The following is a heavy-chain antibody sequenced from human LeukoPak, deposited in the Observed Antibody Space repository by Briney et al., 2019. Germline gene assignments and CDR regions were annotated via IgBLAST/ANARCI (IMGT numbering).Heavy chain of an antibody. CDR1: GYTFTSYG. V-gene: IGHV1-18*01. Sequence: ASAKVSCKASGYTFTSYGISWVRQAPGQGLEWMGWISAYNGNTNYAQKLQGRVTMTTDTSTSTAYMELRSLRSDDTAVYYCARDLLWFGELLPIDYWGQGTLVTVSS. J-gene: IGHJ4*02. CDR2: ISAYNGNT. D-gene: IGHD3-10*01. CDR3: ARDLLWFGELLPIDY.